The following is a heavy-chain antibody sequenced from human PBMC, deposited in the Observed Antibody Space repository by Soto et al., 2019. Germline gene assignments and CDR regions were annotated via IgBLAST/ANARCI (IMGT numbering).Heavy chain of an antibody. J-gene: IGHJ4*02. CDR3: AGRRRDGYNLAY. D-gene: IGHD5-12*01. CDR1: GGAIISGGYS. CDR2: IYHSGST. V-gene: IGHV4-30-2*01. Sequence: SETLSLTCAVSGGAIISGGYSWGWIRQPPGKGLEWIGYIYHSGSTYYNPSLKSRVTISVDRSKNQFSLKLSSVPAADTAVYYCAGRRRDGYNLAYWGQGTLVTVSS.